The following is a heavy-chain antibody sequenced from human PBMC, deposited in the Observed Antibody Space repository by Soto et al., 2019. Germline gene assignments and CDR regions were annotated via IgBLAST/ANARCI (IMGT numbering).Heavy chain of an antibody. CDR2: IYYSGSP. J-gene: IGHJ4*02. CDR3: ARYSGRYFLFDY. Sequence: QVQLQESGPGLVKPSQTLSLTCTVSGGSISSGGYYWSWIRQHPGQGLEWIGYIYYSGSPYYNPSLKIRVSMSVDTSKNQFSLKLSFVTAADTAVYYCARYSGRYFLFDYWGQGTLDTVCS. D-gene: IGHD1-26*01. V-gene: IGHV4-31*03. CDR1: GGSISSGGYY.